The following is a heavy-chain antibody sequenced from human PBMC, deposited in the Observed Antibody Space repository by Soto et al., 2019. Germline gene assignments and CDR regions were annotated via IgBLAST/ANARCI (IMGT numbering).Heavy chain of an antibody. D-gene: IGHD4-17*01. J-gene: IGHJ3*02. CDR3: AGQGGVTTGGAFDI. V-gene: IGHV1-18*01. CDR1: GYTFTSYG. Sequence: ASVKVSCKASGYTFTSYGISWVRQAPGQGLEWMGWISAYNGNTNYAQKLQGRVTMTTETSTSTAYMELRSLRSDDTAVYYCAGQGGVTTGGAFDIWGQGTMVTVSS. CDR2: ISAYNGNT.